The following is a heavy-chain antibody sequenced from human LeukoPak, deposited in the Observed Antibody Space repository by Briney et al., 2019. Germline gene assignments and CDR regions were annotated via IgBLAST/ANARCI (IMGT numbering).Heavy chain of an antibody. D-gene: IGHD5-12*01. V-gene: IGHV3-21*01. J-gene: IGHJ4*02. Sequence: GGSLGLSCAASGFTFSSYSMNWVRQAPGKGLEWVSSISSSSSYIYYADSVKGRFTISRDNAKNSLYLQMNSLRAEGTAVYYCARDEGGGYDTYFDYWGQGTLVTVSS. CDR3: ARDEGGGYDTYFDY. CDR2: ISSSSSYI. CDR1: GFTFSSYS.